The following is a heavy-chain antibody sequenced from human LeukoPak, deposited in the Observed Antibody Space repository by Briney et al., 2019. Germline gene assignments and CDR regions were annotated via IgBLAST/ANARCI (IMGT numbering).Heavy chain of an antibody. V-gene: IGHV3-23*01. CDR3: AKNPGDYYDSSGYLPWYFQH. D-gene: IGHD3-22*01. J-gene: IGHJ1*01. CDR1: GFTFSSYA. Sequence: GGSLRLSCAASGFTFSSYAMSWVRQAPGKGLEWVSAISGSGGSTYYADSVKGRFTISRDNSKNTLYLQMNSLRAEDTAVYYCAKNPGDYYDSSGYLPWYFQHWGQGTLATVSS. CDR2: ISGSGGST.